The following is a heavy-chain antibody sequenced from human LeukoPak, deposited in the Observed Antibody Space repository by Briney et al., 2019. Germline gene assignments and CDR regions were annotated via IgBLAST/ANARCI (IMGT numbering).Heavy chain of an antibody. V-gene: IGHV3-23*01. CDR1: GFTFSNHW. J-gene: IGHJ4*02. CDR2: ISGSGGST. CDR3: AKDRGDYPRRSGYPRGYFDY. D-gene: IGHD3-22*01. Sequence: GGSLRLSCTASGFTFSNHWMNWVRQAPGKGLEWVSAISGSGGSTYYADSVKGRFTISRDNSKNTLYLQMNSLRAEDTAVYYCAKDRGDYPRRSGYPRGYFDYWGQGTLVTVSS.